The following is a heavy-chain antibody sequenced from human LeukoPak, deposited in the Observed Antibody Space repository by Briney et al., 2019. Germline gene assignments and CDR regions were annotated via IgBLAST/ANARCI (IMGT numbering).Heavy chain of an antibody. Sequence: ASVKVSCKASGGPFSSYTITWLRQAPGQGLEWMGGIIPIFGTTNYAQKFQGRVTITTDESTSTAYLELSSLRSDDTALYYCARGRRPGSYFNGVDYWGQGTLITVSS. V-gene: IGHV1-69*05. D-gene: IGHD3-10*01. CDR1: GGPFSSYT. CDR2: IIPIFGTT. CDR3: ARGRRPGSYFNGVDY. J-gene: IGHJ4*02.